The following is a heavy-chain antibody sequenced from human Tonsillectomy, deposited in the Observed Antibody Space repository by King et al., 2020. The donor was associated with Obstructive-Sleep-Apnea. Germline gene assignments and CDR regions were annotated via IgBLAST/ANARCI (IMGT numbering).Heavy chain of an antibody. V-gene: IGHV3-30*04. J-gene: IGHJ6*02. CDR2: ISYDDINK. CDR3: ARVSYPSGDRFYYYHMDV. Sequence: QLVQSGGGVVQPGRSLRLSCAASGFNFNTYAMHWVRQAPGKGLEWVALISYDDINKYYADSVEGRFTVSRDNSKNALYLQMNSLRTEDTSVYYCARVSYPSGDRFYYYHMDVWGQGTTVTVSS. D-gene: IGHD2-21*02. CDR1: GFNFNTYA.